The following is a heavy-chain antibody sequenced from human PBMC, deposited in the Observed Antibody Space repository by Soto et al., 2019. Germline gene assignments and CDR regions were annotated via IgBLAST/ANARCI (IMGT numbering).Heavy chain of an antibody. J-gene: IGHJ4*02. V-gene: IGHV4-30-4*01. CDR1: GGSISDGAYY. D-gene: IGHD2-21*01. CDR3: ASGLSGDKVDQ. CDR2: IYDSGNT. Sequence: QVQLQESGPGLVKPSQTLSLTCTVSGGSISDGAYYWSWIRQPPGKGLEWIGHIYDSGNTYNNPSLKSRLTISVDTSQNPFPLNLNSVTAADTAVYYCASGLSGDKVDQWGQGTLVTVSS.